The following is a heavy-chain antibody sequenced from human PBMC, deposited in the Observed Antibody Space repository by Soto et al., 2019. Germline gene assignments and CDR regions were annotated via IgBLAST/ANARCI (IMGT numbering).Heavy chain of an antibody. V-gene: IGHV1-18*01. D-gene: IGHD6-13*01. CDR2: ISAYNGNT. CDR1: GYTFTSYG. Sequence: ASVKVSCKASGYTFTSYGIIWVRQAPGQGLEWMGWISAYNGNTNYAQKLQGRVTMTTDTSTSTAYMELRSLRSDDTAVYYCARDPPRYSSSKGPRRDYWGLGTLVTVSS. J-gene: IGHJ4*02. CDR3: ARDPPRYSSSKGPRRDY.